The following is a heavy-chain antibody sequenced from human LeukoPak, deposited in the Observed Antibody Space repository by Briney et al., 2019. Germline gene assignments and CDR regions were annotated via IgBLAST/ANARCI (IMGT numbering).Heavy chain of an antibody. CDR2: IIPIFGTA. CDR3: ARDVTACGGDCINWFDP. J-gene: IGHJ5*02. CDR1: GGTFSSYA. Sequence: RASVKVSCKASGGTFSSYAISWVRQAPGQGLEWMGGIIPIFGTANYAQKFQGGVTITTDESTSTAYMELSSLRSEDTAVYYCARDVTACGGDCINWFDPWGQGTLVTVSS. D-gene: IGHD2-21*02. V-gene: IGHV1-69*05.